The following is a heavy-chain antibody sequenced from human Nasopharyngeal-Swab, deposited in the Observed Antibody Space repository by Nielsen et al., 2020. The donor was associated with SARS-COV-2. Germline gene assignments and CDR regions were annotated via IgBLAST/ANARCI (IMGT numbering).Heavy chain of an antibody. CDR2: ISGSGEST. CDR3: VKGPPAVIHYFDY. CDR1: GFTFSTSD. D-gene: IGHD2-21*01. Sequence: VGSLRLSCAASGFTFSTSDMSWVRQSPGKGLEWVSGISGSGESTHYADSVKGRFTISRDNSKNTLYLQMNSLRAEDTAVYYCVKGPPAVIHYFDYWGQGTLVTVSS. V-gene: IGHV3-23*01. J-gene: IGHJ4*02.